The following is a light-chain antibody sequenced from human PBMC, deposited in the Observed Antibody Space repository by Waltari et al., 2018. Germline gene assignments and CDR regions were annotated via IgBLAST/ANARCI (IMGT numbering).Light chain of an antibody. CDR2: GAS. J-gene: IGKJ2*02. V-gene: IGKV1-39*01. CDR3: QQNYNTPST. CDR1: QSVTSY. Sequence: DIQLTQSPPSLSASVGASVSIKCRASQSVTSYLSWFQQKPGKPPSLLIHGASNLHSGVPSRFSGSGSGTDFTLTISSLQPDDFATYYCQQNYNTPSTFGQGTKLDI.